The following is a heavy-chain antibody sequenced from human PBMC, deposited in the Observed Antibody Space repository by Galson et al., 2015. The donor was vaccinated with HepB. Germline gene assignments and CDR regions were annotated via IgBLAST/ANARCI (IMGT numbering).Heavy chain of an antibody. J-gene: IGHJ3*02. CDR2: ISYDGSNK. D-gene: IGHD1-1*01. CDR3: ARPSWGYNHDAFDI. CDR1: GFTFSSYA. Sequence: SLRLSCAASGFTFSSYAMHWVRQAPGKGLEWVAVISYDGSNKYYADSVKGRFTISRDNSKNTLYLQMNSLRAEDTAVYYCARPSWGYNHDAFDIWGQGTMVTVSS. V-gene: IGHV3-30-3*01.